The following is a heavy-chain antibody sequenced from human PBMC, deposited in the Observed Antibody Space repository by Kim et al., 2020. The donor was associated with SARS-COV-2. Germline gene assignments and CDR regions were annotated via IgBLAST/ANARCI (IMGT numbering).Heavy chain of an antibody. V-gene: IGHV3-53*01. J-gene: IGHJ4*02. Sequence: DSVKGRFTISRDNSKNTLYLQMNSRRAEDTAVYYCAREGGGGDCRGYFDYWGQGTLVTVSS. D-gene: IGHD2-21*02. CDR3: AREGGGGDCRGYFDY.